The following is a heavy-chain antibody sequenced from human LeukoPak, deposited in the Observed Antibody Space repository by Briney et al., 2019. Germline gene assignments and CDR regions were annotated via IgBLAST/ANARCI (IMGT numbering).Heavy chain of an antibody. CDR1: GFTFSSYA. CDR3: ARDLFPFGELGGFDY. Sequence: PGGSLRLSCAASGFTFSSYAMHWVRQAPGKGLEWVAVISYDGSNKYYADSVKGRFTISRDNSKNTLYLQMNSLRAEDTAAYYCARDLFPFGELGGFDYWGQGTLVTVSS. CDR2: ISYDGSNK. D-gene: IGHD3-10*01. J-gene: IGHJ4*02. V-gene: IGHV3-30*04.